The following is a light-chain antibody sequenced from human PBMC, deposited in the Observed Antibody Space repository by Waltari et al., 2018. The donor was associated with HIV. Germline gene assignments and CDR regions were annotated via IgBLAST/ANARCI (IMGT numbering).Light chain of an antibody. CDR1: QSITTY. CDR2: AAS. V-gene: IGKV1-39*01. CDR3: QQNYSSSST. Sequence: DIQMTQSPSSLSASVGDRVTITCRASQSITTYLNWYQQKPGKAPNLLIYAASSLQSGVPSRFSGSGSGTDFTLTISSLQPEDFATYYCQQNYSSSSTFGQGTKLEIK. J-gene: IGKJ2*01.